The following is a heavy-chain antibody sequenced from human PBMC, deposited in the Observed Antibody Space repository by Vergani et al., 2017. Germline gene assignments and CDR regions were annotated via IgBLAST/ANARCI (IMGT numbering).Heavy chain of an antibody. CDR1: GGSFSGYY. D-gene: IGHD3-22*01. CDR2: INHSGST. J-gene: IGHJ4*02. Sequence: QVQLPQWGAGLLKPSETLSLTCAVYGGSFSGYYWSWIRQPPGKGLEWIGEINHSGSTNYNPSLKSRVTISVDTSKNQFSLKLSSVTAADTAVYYCASQGLYYYDSSGYWEDYWGQGTLVTVSS. CDR3: ASQGLYYYDSSGYWEDY. V-gene: IGHV4-34*01.